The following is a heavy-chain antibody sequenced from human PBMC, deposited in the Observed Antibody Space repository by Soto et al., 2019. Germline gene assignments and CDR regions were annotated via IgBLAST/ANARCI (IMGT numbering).Heavy chain of an antibody. CDR3: ARDILFGTALDY. CDR2: IWYDGSNK. J-gene: IGHJ4*02. Sequence: SLRLSCAASGFTFSSYGMHWVRQAPGKGLEWVAVIWYDGSNKYYADSVKGRFTISRYNSKNTLYLQMNSLRAEDTAVYYCARDILFGTALDYWGQGTLVTVSS. D-gene: IGHD3-9*01. CDR1: GFTFSSYG. V-gene: IGHV3-33*01.